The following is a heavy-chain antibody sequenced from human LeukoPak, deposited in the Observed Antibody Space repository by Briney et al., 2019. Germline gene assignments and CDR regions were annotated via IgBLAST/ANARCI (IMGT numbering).Heavy chain of an antibody. Sequence: SETLSLTCTVSGYSISSGYYWGWIRQPPGKGLEWIGSIYHSGSTYYNPSLKSRVTISVDTSKNQFSLKLSSVTAADTAVYYCARDPGLYYYDSSGYHYWFDPWGQGTLVTVSS. CDR2: IYHSGST. V-gene: IGHV4-38-2*02. D-gene: IGHD3-22*01. J-gene: IGHJ5*02. CDR3: ARDPGLYYYDSSGYHYWFDP. CDR1: GYSISSGYY.